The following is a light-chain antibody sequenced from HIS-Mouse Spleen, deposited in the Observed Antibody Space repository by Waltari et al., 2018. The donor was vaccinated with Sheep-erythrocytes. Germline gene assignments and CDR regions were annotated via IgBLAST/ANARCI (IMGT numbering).Light chain of an antibody. V-gene: IGLV2-8*01. CDR1: SSDVGGYNY. Sequence: QSALTQPPSASGSPGQSVTISCTGTSSDVGGYNYVSWYQQPPGKTPKLVIYEVSKRPSGVPDRFSGSKSGNTASLTVSGLQAEDEADYYCSSYAGSNNWVFGGGTKLTVL. CDR2: EVS. J-gene: IGLJ3*02. CDR3: SSYAGSNNWV.